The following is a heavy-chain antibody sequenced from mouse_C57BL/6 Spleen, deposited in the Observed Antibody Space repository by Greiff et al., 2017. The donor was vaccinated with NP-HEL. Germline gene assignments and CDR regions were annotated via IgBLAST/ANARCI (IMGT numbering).Heavy chain of an antibody. Sequence: EVQLQQSGGGLVQPGGSMKLSCAASGFTFSDAWMDWVRQSPEKGLEWVAEIRNKANNHATYYAESVKGRFTISRDDSKSSVYLQMNSLRAEDTGIYYCTRNGSSYDYYAMDYWGQGTSVTVSS. CDR3: TRNGSSYDYYAMDY. CDR2: IRNKANNHAT. D-gene: IGHD1-1*01. CDR1: GFTFSDAW. J-gene: IGHJ4*01. V-gene: IGHV6-6*01.